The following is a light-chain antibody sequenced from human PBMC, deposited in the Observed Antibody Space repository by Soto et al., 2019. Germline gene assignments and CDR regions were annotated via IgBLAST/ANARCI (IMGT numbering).Light chain of an antibody. CDR1: RSVSSSF. J-gene: IGKJ1*01. CDR3: QQYGSSPWT. Sequence: EIVLTQSPGTLSLSPGERATLSCRASRSVSSSFLAWYQQKSGQAPRLLIYHASSRATGIPDRFSGSGSGTDLTLPIRRLDPEDFALYFWQQYGSSPWTFGQGTKVEIK. V-gene: IGKV3-20*01. CDR2: HAS.